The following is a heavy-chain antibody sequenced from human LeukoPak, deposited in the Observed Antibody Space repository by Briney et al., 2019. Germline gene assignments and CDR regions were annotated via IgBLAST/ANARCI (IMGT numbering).Heavy chain of an antibody. CDR2: ISGSGAST. J-gene: IGHJ4*02. D-gene: IGHD1-26*01. Sequence: GGSLRLSCLTSGFTFSTNAMSWVRQAPGKGLEWISGISGSGASTYYADSVTGRFTISRDNSRNTLYLQMNSLRGDDTAVYYCAKDVGKWESLHFFDYWGQRTLVTVSS. CDR3: AKDVGKWESLHFFDY. V-gene: IGHV3-23*01. CDR1: GFTFSTNA.